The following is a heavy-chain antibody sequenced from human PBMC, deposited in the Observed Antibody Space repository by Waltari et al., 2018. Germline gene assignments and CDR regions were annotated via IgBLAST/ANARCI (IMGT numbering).Heavy chain of an antibody. J-gene: IGHJ4*02. CDR1: GGSISSGSYY. V-gene: IGHV4-61*02. CDR2: IYTSGST. Sequence: QVQLQESGPGLVKPSQTLSLTCTVSGGSISSGSYYWSWIRQPAGKGLEWIGRIYTSGSTNYNPSLKSRVTISVDTSKNQFSLKLSSVTTADTAVYYCASVGATRHYWGQGTLVTVSS. CDR3: ASVGATRHY. D-gene: IGHD1-26*01.